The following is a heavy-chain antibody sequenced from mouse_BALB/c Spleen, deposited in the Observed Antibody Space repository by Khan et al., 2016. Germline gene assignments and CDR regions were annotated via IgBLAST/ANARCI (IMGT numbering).Heavy chain of an antibody. CDR1: GFTFSSFG. CDR3: ARRVVTRDYYGMDY. Sequence: EVELVESGGGLVQPGGSRKLSCAASGFTFSSFGMHWVRQAPEKGLEWVAYISSGSSTIYYADTVKGRFTIYRDKHKNTLFLQMTSRRSEDTAMYYCARRVVTRDYYGMDYWGQGTSVTVSS. J-gene: IGHJ4*01. CDR2: ISSGSSTI. D-gene: IGHD2-13*01. V-gene: IGHV5-17*02.